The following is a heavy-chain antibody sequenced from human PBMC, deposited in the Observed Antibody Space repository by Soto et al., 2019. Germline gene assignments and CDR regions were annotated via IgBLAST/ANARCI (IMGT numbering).Heavy chain of an antibody. CDR2: ISGSGGST. D-gene: IGHD3-16*01. J-gene: IGHJ6*01. CDR1: GFTFSSYA. V-gene: IGHV3-23*01. CDR3: AKGGGGGYGMDV. Sequence: WGSLRLSCAASGFTFSSYAMSWVRQAPGKGLEWVSAISGSGGSTYYADSVKGRFTISRDNSKNTLYLQMNSLRAEDTAVYYCAKGGGGGYGMDVWGQGTTVTVYS.